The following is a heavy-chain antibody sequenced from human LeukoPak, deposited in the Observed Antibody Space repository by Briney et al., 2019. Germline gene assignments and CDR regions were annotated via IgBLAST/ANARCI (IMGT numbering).Heavy chain of an antibody. D-gene: IGHD2-2*02. V-gene: IGHV4-34*01. J-gene: IGHJ4*02. Sequence: PSETLSLTCAVYGGSFSGYYWSWMRQPPGKGLEWIRDINHSGSTNYNPSLKSRVTISVDTSKNQFSLNLSSVTAADTAVYYCASGIVVPAAITGGFDYWGQGTLVTVSS. CDR3: ASGIVVPAAITGGFDY. CDR1: GGSFSGYY. CDR2: INHSGST.